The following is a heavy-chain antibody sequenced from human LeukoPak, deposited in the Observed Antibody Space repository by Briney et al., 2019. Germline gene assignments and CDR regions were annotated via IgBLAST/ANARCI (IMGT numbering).Heavy chain of an antibody. CDR2: VKGDGSSI. CDR3: ARSDWFGP. Sequence: GGSLRLSCATSGFTFSSYWMHWVRQASGQGLVRVSRVKGDGSSIYYADSVKGRFTITRSNAKNTVYLQMNSPRAGDTAVYYCARSDWFGPWGQGALVTVSS. CDR1: GFTFSSYW. V-gene: IGHV3-74*01. J-gene: IGHJ5*01.